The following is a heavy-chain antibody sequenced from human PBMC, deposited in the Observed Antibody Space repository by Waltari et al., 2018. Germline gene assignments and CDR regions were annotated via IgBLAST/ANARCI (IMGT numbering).Heavy chain of an antibody. Sequence: QVQLQESGPGQVKPSQTLSLTCNVSGAFIERGSYYWSWVRKPAGRGLEWIGRIYASGSTNYNPSLKSRVTLSVDTSKNQVSLRLTSVTAADSAVYFCARTLENTYGGWYFDSWGQGTRVTVSS. CDR1: GAFIERGSYY. D-gene: IGHD3-10*01. J-gene: IGHJ4*02. CDR3: ARTLENTYGGWYFDS. V-gene: IGHV4-61*02. CDR2: IYASGST.